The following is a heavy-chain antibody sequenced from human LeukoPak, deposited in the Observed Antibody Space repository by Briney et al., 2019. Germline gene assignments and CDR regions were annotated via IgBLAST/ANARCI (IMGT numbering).Heavy chain of an antibody. J-gene: IGHJ5*02. Sequence: KPSETLFLTFTGSGCSLSGYYWRWIRQPPGKGLEWIGYVYYSGSTNYNPSLKSRVTISVDTSKNQFSLKLSSVTAADTAVYYCARDPYSGNYGGWFDPWGQGTLVTISS. CDR3: ARDPYSGNYGGWFDP. D-gene: IGHD1-26*01. CDR2: VYYSGST. V-gene: IGHV4-59*01. CDR1: GCSLSGYY.